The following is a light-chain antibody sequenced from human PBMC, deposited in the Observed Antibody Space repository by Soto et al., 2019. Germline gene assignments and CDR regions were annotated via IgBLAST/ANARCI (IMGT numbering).Light chain of an antibody. V-gene: IGKV1-33*01. CDR3: QQFGDLTFI. Sequence: IQLTQSPSSLSASLGDRVTITSRASQSISSYLNWYQQTKGQAPKLLIYDASGLEVGVPSRFSGSGSRTHFTLTLSGLQPEDISTYYCQQFGDLTFIFGQGTRLEIK. J-gene: IGKJ5*01. CDR1: QSISSY. CDR2: DAS.